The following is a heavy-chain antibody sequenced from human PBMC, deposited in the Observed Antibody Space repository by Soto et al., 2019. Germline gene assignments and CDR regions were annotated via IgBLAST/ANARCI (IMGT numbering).Heavy chain of an antibody. CDR1: GYTFTTYY. CDR3: ARARRDGYDGGGMGV. V-gene: IGHV1-46*01. CDR2: INPSGGST. Sequence: ASVKVSCKASGYTFTTYYMHWVRQAPGQGLEWMGIINPSGGSTSYVKKFQGRVTMTRDTFTSTVYMELSSLRSEDTAVYYCARARRDGYDGGGMGVWGQGTTVTVSS. J-gene: IGHJ6*02. D-gene: IGHD5-12*01.